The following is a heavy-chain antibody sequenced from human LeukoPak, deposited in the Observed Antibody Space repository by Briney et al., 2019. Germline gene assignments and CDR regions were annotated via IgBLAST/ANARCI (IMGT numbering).Heavy chain of an antibody. J-gene: IGHJ4*02. D-gene: IGHD6-13*01. CDR3: ARAKAAGSYDF. CDR1: GSSIGRHY. V-gene: IGHV4-59*11. CDR2: THFSGSS. Sequence: SETLSLTCSVSGSSIGRHYWTWIRQPPGKGLEWIGYTHFSGSSNYNPSLKGRATTSLDRAKNQISLTLTSVTAADTAVYFCARAKAAGSYDFWGQGTLVTVSS.